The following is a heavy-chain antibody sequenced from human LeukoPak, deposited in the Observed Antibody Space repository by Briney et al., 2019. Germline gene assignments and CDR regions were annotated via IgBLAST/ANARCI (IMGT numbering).Heavy chain of an antibody. CDR1: GFSLSTSGMC. D-gene: IGHD6-13*01. J-gene: IGHJ4*02. CDR2: IDWDDDK. CDR3: ARSDPNSSSWYPHFDY. V-gene: IGHV2-70*11. Sequence: SGPTLVKPTQTLTLTCTFSGFSLSTSGMCVSWIRQPPGKALEWLARIDWDDDKYYSTSLKTRLTISKDTSKNQVVLTMTNMDPVDTATYYCARSDPNSSSWYPHFDYWGQGTLVTVSS.